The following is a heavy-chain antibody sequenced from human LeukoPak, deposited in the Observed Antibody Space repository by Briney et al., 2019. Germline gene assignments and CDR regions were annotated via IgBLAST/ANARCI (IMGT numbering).Heavy chain of an antibody. CDR1: GYTFTGYY. CDR3: ARAGSVATTSYYYYGMDV. V-gene: IGHV1-2*02. CDR2: INPNSGGT. Sequence: ASVKVSCKASGYTFTGYYMHWVRQAPGQGLEWMGWINPNSGGTNYAQKFQGRVTMTRDTSISTAYMELSRLRSDDTAVYYCARAGSVATTSYYYYGMDVWGQGTTVTVSS. J-gene: IGHJ6*02. D-gene: IGHD5-12*01.